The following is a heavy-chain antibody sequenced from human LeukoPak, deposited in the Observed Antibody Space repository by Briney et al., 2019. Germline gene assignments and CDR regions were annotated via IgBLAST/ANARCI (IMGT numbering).Heavy chain of an antibody. J-gene: IGHJ4*02. CDR1: GFNFSTYW. Sequence: GGSLRLSCTASGFNFSTYWMTWVRQVPGKGLEWVANIKEDGSEIYYVDAVKGRFSISRDNAKNSLYLQMNSLRAEDTAVYYCAREIQKGGSGSYYKYWGQGTLVTVSS. CDR3: AREIQKGGSGSYYKY. V-gene: IGHV3-7*01. D-gene: IGHD1-26*01. CDR2: IKEDGSEI.